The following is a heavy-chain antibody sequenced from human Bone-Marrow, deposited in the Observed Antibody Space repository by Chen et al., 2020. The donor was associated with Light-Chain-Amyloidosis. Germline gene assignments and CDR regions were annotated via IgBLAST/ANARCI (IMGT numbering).Heavy chain of an antibody. CDR2: ISDDGTKK. CDR3: ARGGGGVEGRPFDY. Sequence: QVQLVASGGGAVQPGRSLRLSCAASGFRFRNYAMHWVRQTPDKGLEWLAVISDDGTKKFYRDSVQGRFTISRDNSKTTLYMAMDTLTVEDTGIYYCARGGGGVEGRPFDYWGQGALVTVSS. CDR1: GFRFRNYA. V-gene: IGHV3-30-3*01. J-gene: IGHJ4*02. D-gene: IGHD3-16*01.